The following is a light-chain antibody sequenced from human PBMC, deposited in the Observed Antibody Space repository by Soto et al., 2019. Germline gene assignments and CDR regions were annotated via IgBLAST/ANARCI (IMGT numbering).Light chain of an antibody. CDR2: AAS. V-gene: IGKV1-17*03. CDR3: LHHKSYR. J-gene: IGKJ5*01. Sequence: IQMTPSPAPLSASVGDIVCITCLASQGISNFLAWCQQKPGNVPKHLSSAASSLQTGVPSRFSGSGSGTEFTLTLSALQPGDFAPYYGLHHKSYRVGQGTRLEIK. CDR1: QGISNF.